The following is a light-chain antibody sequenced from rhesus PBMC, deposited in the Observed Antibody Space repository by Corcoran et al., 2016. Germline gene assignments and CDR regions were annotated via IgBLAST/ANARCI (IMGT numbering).Light chain of an antibody. J-gene: IGKJ4*01. CDR3: QHSYGIT. Sequence: DIQMTQSPSSLSASVGDTVTITCQASQGISNNVAWYQQKPGKVPKLLIYSASTLQSGGPSRFCGSWTGTDFTLPISSLQTEDFATYYWQHSYGITFGGGTKVELK. CDR2: SAS. V-gene: IGKV1-25*02. CDR1: QGISNN.